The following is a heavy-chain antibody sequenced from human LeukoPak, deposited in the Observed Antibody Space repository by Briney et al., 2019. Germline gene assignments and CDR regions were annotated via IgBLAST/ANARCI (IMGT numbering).Heavy chain of an antibody. Sequence: SETLSLTCTVSGGSISTTSYFWGWIRQPPGKGLDWIGNIYYRGSTYCSPSLKSRVTISVDTSKNQFSLKLSSVTAADTAIYYCARLTNYGAMSAAFDIWGQGTVVAVSS. CDR1: GGSISTTSYF. CDR3: ARLTNYGAMSAAFDI. J-gene: IGHJ3*02. CDR2: IYYRGST. D-gene: IGHD4/OR15-4a*01. V-gene: IGHV4-39*01.